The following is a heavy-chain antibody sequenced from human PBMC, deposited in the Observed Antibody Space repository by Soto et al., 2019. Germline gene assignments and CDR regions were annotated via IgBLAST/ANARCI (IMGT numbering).Heavy chain of an antibody. V-gene: IGHV1-69*01. CDR1: GGTFSSYA. CDR2: IIPIFGTA. CDR3: ARVGHCSGGSCYAGNDY. J-gene: IGHJ4*02. D-gene: IGHD2-15*01. Sequence: QVQLVQSGAEVKKPGSSVKVSCKASGGTFSSYAISWVRQAPGQGLEWMGGIIPIFGTANYAQKVQGRVTITADESTSTAYMELSSLRSEDTAVYYCARVGHCSGGSCYAGNDYWGQGTLVTVSS.